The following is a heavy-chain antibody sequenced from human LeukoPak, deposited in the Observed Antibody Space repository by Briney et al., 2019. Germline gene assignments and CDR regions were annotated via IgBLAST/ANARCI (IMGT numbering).Heavy chain of an antibody. CDR2: IKQDGSEK. J-gene: IGHJ4*02. Sequence: GGSLRLSCAASGFTFSSYWMSWVRQAPGKGLEWVANIKQDGSEKYYVGSVKGRFTVSRDNAKNSLYLQMNNLGAEDTAVYYCATDPASYCTSSTCDFDYWGQGTLVTVSS. D-gene: IGHD2-8*01. V-gene: IGHV3-7*01. CDR1: GFTFSSYW. CDR3: ATDPASYCTSSTCDFDY.